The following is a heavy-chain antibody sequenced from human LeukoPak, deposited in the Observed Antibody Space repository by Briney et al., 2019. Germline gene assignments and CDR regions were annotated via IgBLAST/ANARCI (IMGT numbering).Heavy chain of an antibody. CDR1: GFTFSSYE. D-gene: IGHD1-26*01. V-gene: IGHV3-48*03. J-gene: IGHJ3*02. CDR2: ISSSGSTI. CDR3: ATQWDGGAGAFDT. Sequence: GGSLRLSCAASGFTFSSYEMNWVRQAPGKGLEWVSYISSSGSTIYYADSVKGRFTISRDNAKNSLYLQMNSLRAEDTAMYYCATQWDGGAGAFDTWGQGTMVTVSS.